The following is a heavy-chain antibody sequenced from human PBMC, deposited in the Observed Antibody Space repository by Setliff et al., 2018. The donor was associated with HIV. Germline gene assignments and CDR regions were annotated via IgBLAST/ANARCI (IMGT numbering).Heavy chain of an antibody. V-gene: IGHV4-61*09. Sequence: SETLSLTCAVSGYAISSGSYYWSWIRQPAGKGLEWIGHIYTSGSTNYNPSLKSRVTISVDTSKNQFSLKLSSVTAADAAVYYCASRVYYYDSSGYLREEGFDPWGQGTLVTVSS. CDR2: IYTSGST. D-gene: IGHD3-22*01. J-gene: IGHJ5*02. CDR3: ASRVYYYDSSGYLREEGFDP. CDR1: GYAISSGSYY.